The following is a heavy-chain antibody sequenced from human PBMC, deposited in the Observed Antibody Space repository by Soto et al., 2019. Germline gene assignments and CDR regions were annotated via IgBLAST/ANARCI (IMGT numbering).Heavy chain of an antibody. CDR3: ARGIAVAGSDAFDI. J-gene: IGHJ3*02. Sequence: QVQLVESGGGVVQPGRSLRLSCAASGFTFSSYGMHWVRQAPGKGLEWVAVIWYDGSNKYYADSVKGRFTISRDNSKNTLYLQMNSLRAEDTVVYYCARGIAVAGSDAFDIWGQGTMVTVSS. D-gene: IGHD6-19*01. V-gene: IGHV3-33*01. CDR1: GFTFSSYG. CDR2: IWYDGSNK.